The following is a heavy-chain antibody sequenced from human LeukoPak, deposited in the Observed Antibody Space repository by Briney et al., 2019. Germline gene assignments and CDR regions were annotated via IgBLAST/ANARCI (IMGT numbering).Heavy chain of an antibody. CDR3: AGEVMAYAFDI. V-gene: IGHV4-39*01. CDR2: LYFYDGTA. CDR1: GVSISSSSYY. Sequence: PSETLSLTCTVSGVSISSSSYYWSWIRQPPGKGLEWIGTLYFYDGTAHYNPSLESRATMSGDTTKNQFYLRLDSVTAPDTAVYYCAGEVMAYAFDIWGQGTTVAVS. D-gene: IGHD2-21*01. J-gene: IGHJ3*02.